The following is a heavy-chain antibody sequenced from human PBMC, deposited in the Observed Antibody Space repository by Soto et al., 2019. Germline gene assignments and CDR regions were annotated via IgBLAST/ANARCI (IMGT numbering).Heavy chain of an antibody. CDR2: VSLTGDRT. Sequence: EVQLLESGGGLVQPGGSLRLSCVASRFSFSSYEMSWVRQAAGKGLESVSRVSLTGDRTNYAGSVKGRFTVSRDNFKNTLYLEMDSLRHEDTAIYYCARGGGYCTPTSCAIDSWGRGTPVTVSS. J-gene: IGHJ4*02. CDR1: RFSFSSYE. V-gene: IGHV3-23*01. D-gene: IGHD2-8*01. CDR3: ARGGGYCTPTSCAIDS.